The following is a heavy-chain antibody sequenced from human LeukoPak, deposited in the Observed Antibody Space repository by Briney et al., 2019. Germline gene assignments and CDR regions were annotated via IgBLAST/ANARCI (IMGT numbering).Heavy chain of an antibody. J-gene: IGHJ6*03. CDR2: LSASGRST. Sequence: GGSLTLSCAASGFTFSTNAMNWVRQAPGKGLEWVSTLSASGRSTFYADSVRGRFTISRDNSKNTLYLQMNSLRAEDTAVYYCAKDGLGYYGSGSRYYYYMDVWGKGTTVTISS. V-gene: IGHV3-23*01. D-gene: IGHD3-10*01. CDR3: AKDGLGYYGSGSRYYYYMDV. CDR1: GFTFSTNA.